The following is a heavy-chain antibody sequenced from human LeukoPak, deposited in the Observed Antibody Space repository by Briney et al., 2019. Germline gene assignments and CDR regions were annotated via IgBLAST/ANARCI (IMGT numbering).Heavy chain of an antibody. CDR2: ISSSGTTI. J-gene: IGHJ6*03. Sequence: GGSLRLSCAASGFTFSSYAMNWVRQAPGKGLEWVSFISSSGTTIYYADSVKGRFTISRDNAKNSLYLQMNSLRAEDTAVYYCARVNYHNYYYYYYMDVWGKGTTVTISS. CDR1: GFTFSSYA. D-gene: IGHD1-7*01. V-gene: IGHV3-48*03. CDR3: ARVNYHNYYYYYYMDV.